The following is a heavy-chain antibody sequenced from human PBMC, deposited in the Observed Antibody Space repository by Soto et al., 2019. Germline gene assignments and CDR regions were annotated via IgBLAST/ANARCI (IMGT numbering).Heavy chain of an antibody. CDR3: ARLATRYYFDY. Sequence: SETLCHPYTVSGGFLSRYYWSWIRQPPGKGLEWIGYIYYSGSTNYNPSLKSRVTISVDTSKNQFSLKMSSVTAADTAVYYCARLATRYYFDYWGQGTLVTVS. D-gene: IGHD1-1*01. J-gene: IGHJ4*02. CDR2: IYYSGST. V-gene: IGHV4-59*01. CDR1: GGFLSRYY.